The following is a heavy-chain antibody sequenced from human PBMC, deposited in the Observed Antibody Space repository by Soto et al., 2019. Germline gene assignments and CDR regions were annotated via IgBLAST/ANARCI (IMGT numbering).Heavy chain of an antibody. Sequence: QVQLVQSGAEVKKPGASVKVSCKASGYTFTSYYMHWVRQAPGQGLEWMGIINPSGGSTSYAQKFQGRVTMTRDTSKSTVYMELSSLRSEDTAVYYCAREWCHGSGCGWFDPWGQGTLVTVSS. J-gene: IGHJ5*02. CDR1: GYTFTSYY. D-gene: IGHD3-10*01. CDR3: AREWCHGSGCGWFDP. CDR2: INPSGGST. V-gene: IGHV1-46*03.